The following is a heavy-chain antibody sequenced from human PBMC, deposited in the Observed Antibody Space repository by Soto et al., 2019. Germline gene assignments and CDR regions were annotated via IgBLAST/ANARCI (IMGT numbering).Heavy chain of an antibody. CDR3: ARDPRPSYYDFWSGYSNYFDY. J-gene: IGHJ4*02. D-gene: IGHD3-3*01. V-gene: IGHV3-23*01. CDR2: ITDTGGDT. CDR1: GITFGSRA. Sequence: EVQLLESGGDLVQPGGSLRLSCVASGITFGSRAMSWVRQAPGEGLEWVSTITDTGGDTKYADSVKGRFTISRDNAKNSLYLQMNSLRAEDTAVYYCARDPRPSYYDFWSGYSNYFDYWGQGTLVTVSS.